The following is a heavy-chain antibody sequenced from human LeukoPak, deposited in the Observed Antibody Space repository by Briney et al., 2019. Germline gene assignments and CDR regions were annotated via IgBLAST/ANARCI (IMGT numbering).Heavy chain of an antibody. J-gene: IGHJ3*02. V-gene: IGHV1-58*02. CDR1: RFSFTGSV. CDR2: SVVGSGNT. CDR3: ATHSSRWYDHDAFDI. D-gene: IGHD6-19*01. Sequence: GTSVKVSCKASRFSFTGSVIEWVRQARGQRLEWIGWSVVGSGNTNYAQKFQERVTITRDRSTSTAYMELSSLRSEDTALYYCATHSSRWYDHDAFDIWGQGTMVTVSS.